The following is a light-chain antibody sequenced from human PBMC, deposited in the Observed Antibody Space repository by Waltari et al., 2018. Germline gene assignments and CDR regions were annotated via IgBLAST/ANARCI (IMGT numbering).Light chain of an antibody. J-gene: IGLJ2*01. CDR3: GTWDSSLSAGVV. CDR2: DNK. CDR1: SSNIGNNY. Sequence: QSVLTQPPSVSAAPGRKVTISCSGSSSNIGNNYVYWYQQLPGTAPKLLIYDNKKQPSGIPDRCAGSKSGASATLGITGLQTGYEADYYCGTWDSSLSAGVVFGGGTKLTVL. V-gene: IGLV1-51*01.